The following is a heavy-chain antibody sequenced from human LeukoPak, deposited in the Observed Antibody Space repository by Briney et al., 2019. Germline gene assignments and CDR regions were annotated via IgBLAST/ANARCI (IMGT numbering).Heavy chain of an antibody. V-gene: IGHV3-11*04. CDR1: GFTFSDYY. D-gene: IGHD3-22*01. CDR2: ISSSGSTI. J-gene: IGHJ4*02. Sequence: GGSLRLSCAASGFTFSDYYMSWIRQAPGKGLEWVSHISSSGSTIYYADSVKGRFTISRYNAKNSLYLQMNSLRAEDTAVYYCARPRTYYYDSSGYYYYWGQGTLVTVSS. CDR3: ARPRTYYYDSSGYYYY.